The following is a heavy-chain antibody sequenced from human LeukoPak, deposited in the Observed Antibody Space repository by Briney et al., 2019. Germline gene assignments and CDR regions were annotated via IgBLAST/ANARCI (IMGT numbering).Heavy chain of an antibody. CDR3: ARGAQQWLVDSYYYYYMDV. J-gene: IGHJ6*03. D-gene: IGHD6-19*01. Sequence: PGGSLRLSCAASGFTFSSYWMSWVRQAPGKGLNWVANIKQDGSEKYYVDSVKGRFTISRDNAKNSLYLQMNSLRAEDTAVYYCARGAQQWLVDSYYYYYMDVWGKGTTVTVSS. CDR2: IKQDGSEK. V-gene: IGHV3-7*01. CDR1: GFTFSSYW.